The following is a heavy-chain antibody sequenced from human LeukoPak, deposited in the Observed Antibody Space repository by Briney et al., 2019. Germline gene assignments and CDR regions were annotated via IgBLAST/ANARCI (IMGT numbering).Heavy chain of an antibody. V-gene: IGHV1-18*01. CDR1: GYSFTRYG. J-gene: IGHJ6*03. CDR3: AREGTKLPWFGELRITRYYYYYMDV. Sequence: ASAKVSCKASGYSFTRYGISWVRQAPGQALEWMGWISPYNGNTKYAQKLQGRVTMTTDTSTSTANMELRSLRSDDTAVYYCAREGTKLPWFGELRITRYYYYYMDVWGKGTTVTISS. CDR2: ISPYNGNT. D-gene: IGHD3-10*01.